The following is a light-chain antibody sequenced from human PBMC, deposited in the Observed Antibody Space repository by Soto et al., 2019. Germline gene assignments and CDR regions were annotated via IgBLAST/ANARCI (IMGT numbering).Light chain of an antibody. V-gene: IGLV2-8*01. CDR2: DVN. J-gene: IGLJ1*01. CDR1: SSDVGRYNH. CDR3: SAYAGGIYV. Sequence: QSALTQPPSAAGSPGQSVTISCTGTSSDVGRYNHVSWYQQHPGKAPKLIIFDVNKRPSGVPDRFSGSKSGNTASLTVSGLQAEDEADYFCSAYAGGIYVFGSGTKVTVL.